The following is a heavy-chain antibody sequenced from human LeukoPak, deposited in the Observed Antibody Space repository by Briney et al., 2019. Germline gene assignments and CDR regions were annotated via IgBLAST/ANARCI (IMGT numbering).Heavy chain of an antibody. D-gene: IGHD2-2*01. Sequence: ASVKVSCKASGGTFSSYAISWARQAPGQGLEWMGRIIPILGIANYAQKFQGRVTITADKSTSTAYMELSSLRSEDTAVYYCASERLCSSTSCPMLNWGQGTLVTVSS. J-gene: IGHJ4*02. CDR1: GGTFSSYA. V-gene: IGHV1-69*04. CDR2: IIPILGIA. CDR3: ASERLCSSTSCPMLN.